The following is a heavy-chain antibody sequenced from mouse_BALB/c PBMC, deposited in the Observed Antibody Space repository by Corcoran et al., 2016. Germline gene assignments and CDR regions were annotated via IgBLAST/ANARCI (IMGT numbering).Heavy chain of an antibody. V-gene: IGHV1S136*01. CDR2: ICPYNVAT. Sequence: EVQLQQSGPELVKPGASVKMSCKASGYTFTSYYMHWVKQMHGKGLEWIGYICPYNVATKYNEKFKGKATLTVDKSSSAAYMQFNSLTSEDSAVYYCAREGNGATYCDYWGQGTTLTVSS. D-gene: IGHD1-2*01. J-gene: IGHJ2*01. CDR3: AREGNGATYCDY. CDR1: GYTFTSYY.